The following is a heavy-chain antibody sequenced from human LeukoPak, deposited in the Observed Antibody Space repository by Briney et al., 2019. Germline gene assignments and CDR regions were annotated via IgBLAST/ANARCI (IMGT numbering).Heavy chain of an antibody. J-gene: IGHJ4*02. CDR1: GCSFRNYG. Sequence: GRSLRLSCAASGCSFRNYGMHWVRQAPGKGLEWVAVIWYDGTDKDYVDSVKGRFTISRDNSKDTLYLQMNSLRAEDTAVYYCARDGGSRHFDYWGQGTLVTASS. CDR2: IWYDGTDK. V-gene: IGHV3-33*01. CDR3: ARDGGSRHFDY. D-gene: IGHD1-26*01.